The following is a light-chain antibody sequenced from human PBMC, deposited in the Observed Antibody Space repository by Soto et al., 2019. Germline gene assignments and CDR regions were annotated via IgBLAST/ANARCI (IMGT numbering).Light chain of an antibody. CDR2: EVT. J-gene: IGLJ1*01. V-gene: IGLV2-14*01. Sequence: ALTEPSSVSGSPGQTITISCTGTISDIGSYDYVSWYQQHPGKAPNLIIYEVTDRPSGVSNRFSGSKSGNTASLTISGLQAEDEADYYCSSFTSTSARLFGSGTKVTVL. CDR3: SSFTSTSARL. CDR1: ISDIGSYDY.